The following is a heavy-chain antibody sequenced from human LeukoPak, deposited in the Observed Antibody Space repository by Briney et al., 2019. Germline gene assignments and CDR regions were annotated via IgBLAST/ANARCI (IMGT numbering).Heavy chain of an antibody. CDR1: GFTFSSYV. D-gene: IGHD6-13*01. J-gene: IGHJ4*02. Sequence: GGSLRLSCAASGFTFSSYVMSWVRQAPGKGLEWVSAISGSGDSTYYADSVKGRFTISRDNSKNTLYLQMNSLRAEDTAVYYCAKAEYSISCHKCWIGYWGQGTLVTVSS. V-gene: IGHV3-23*01. CDR3: AKAEYSISCHKCWIGY. CDR2: ISGSGDST.